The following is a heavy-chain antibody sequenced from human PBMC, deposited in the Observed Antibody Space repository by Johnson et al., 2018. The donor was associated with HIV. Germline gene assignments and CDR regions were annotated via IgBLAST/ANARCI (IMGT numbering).Heavy chain of an antibody. CDR3: ARSRHGGIQPSDAFDV. Sequence: VQLVESGGGVVQPGGSLRLSCAASGFTFSDYGIHWVRQVPGKGLEWVAFIRDDGSNKYYADSVKGRFTISRDNSKNTLYLQMNSLRAEDTAVYYCARSRHGGIQPSDAFDVWGQGTMVTVSS. V-gene: IGHV3-30*02. D-gene: IGHD3-16*01. J-gene: IGHJ3*01. CDR1: GFTFSDYG. CDR2: IRDDGSNK.